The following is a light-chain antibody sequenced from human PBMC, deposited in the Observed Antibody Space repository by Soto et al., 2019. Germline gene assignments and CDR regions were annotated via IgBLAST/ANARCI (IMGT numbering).Light chain of an antibody. CDR2: GAS. V-gene: IGKV3-15*01. CDR1: QSVGSN. J-gene: IGKJ1*01. CDR3: QQYNNWPPDRT. Sequence: EIVMTQSPATLSVSPGERATLSCRASQSVGSNLAWYQQKPGQAPRLLIYGASTRATGIPARFSGSGSGTEFTRTITSLQSEDFAIYFCQQYNNWPPDRTFGQGTKVEI.